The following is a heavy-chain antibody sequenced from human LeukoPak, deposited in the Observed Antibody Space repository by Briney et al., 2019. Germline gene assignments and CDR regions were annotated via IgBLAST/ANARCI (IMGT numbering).Heavy chain of an antibody. J-gene: IGHJ4*01. CDR1: VGSFSGYY. CDR2: INHGGGT. Sequence: SETLSLTCAVYVGSFSGYYWSWIRQPPGKGLEWVGEINHGGGTNYNPSLKSRITMSVDTSKNRFSLRLSSVTAADTAVYYCARIGDGYNRPPDYWGQGTTVTVSS. V-gene: IGHV4-34*01. D-gene: IGHD5-24*01. CDR3: ARIGDGYNRPPDY.